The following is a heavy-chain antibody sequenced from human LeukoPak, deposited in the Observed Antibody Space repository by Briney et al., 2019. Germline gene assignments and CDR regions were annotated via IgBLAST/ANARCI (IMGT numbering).Heavy chain of an antibody. V-gene: IGHV3-74*01. Sequence: GGSLRLSCAASGFTFSDYWMHWVRQAPGKGLVWVSIINTDTRGTYYADSVKGRFTISRDNAKNTLYLQMNSLRAEDTAMYYCARAGAYRFDYWGQGALVTVSS. CDR3: ARAGAYRFDY. CDR1: GFTFSDYW. D-gene: IGHD3-16*01. CDR2: INTDTRGT. J-gene: IGHJ4*02.